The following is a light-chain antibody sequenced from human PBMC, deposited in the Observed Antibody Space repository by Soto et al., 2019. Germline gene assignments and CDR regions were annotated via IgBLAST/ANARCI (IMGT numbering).Light chain of an antibody. CDR1: QSVSSSY. J-gene: IGKJ1*01. V-gene: IGKV3-20*01. Sequence: EIVLTQSPGTLSLSPGERATLSCRASQSVSSSYFAWYQQKPGQASRLLIYGASSRATGIPDRFSGSGSGTDFTLTISRLEPEDFAVYYCQQYGSSPGTFGQGTKVDIK. CDR2: GAS. CDR3: QQYGSSPGT.